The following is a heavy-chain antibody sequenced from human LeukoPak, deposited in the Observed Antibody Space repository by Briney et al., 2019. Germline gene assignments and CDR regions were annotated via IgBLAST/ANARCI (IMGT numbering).Heavy chain of an antibody. CDR3: ARVLSGYDYFGAPYYYYYGMDV. D-gene: IGHD5-12*01. V-gene: IGHV1-3*01. CDR1: GYTFTSYA. J-gene: IGHJ6*02. CDR2: INAGNGNT. Sequence: EASVKVSCKASGYTFTSYAMHWVRQAPGQRLEWMGWINAGNGNTKYSQKFQGRVTITRDTSASTAYMELSSLRSEDTAVYYCARVLSGYDYFGAPYYYYYGMDVWGQGTTVTVSS.